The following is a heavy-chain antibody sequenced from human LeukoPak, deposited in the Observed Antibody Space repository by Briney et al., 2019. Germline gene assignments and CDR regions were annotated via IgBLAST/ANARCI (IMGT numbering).Heavy chain of an antibody. CDR1: GGSVSSDSYY. V-gene: IGHV4-61*01. D-gene: IGHD1-1*01. CDR2: VYYTGST. Sequence: SETLSLTCTVSGGSVSSDSYYWSWIRQPPGKGLEWIGYVYYTGSTKDNPSLKSRVTISVDTSKNQFPLKLSSVTAADTAVYYCARDQDGTTYLDYWGQGTLVTVSS. CDR3: ARDQDGTTYLDY. J-gene: IGHJ4*02.